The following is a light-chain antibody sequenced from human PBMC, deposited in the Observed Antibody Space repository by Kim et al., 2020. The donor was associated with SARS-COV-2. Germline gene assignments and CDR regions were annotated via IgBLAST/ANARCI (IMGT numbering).Light chain of an antibody. Sequence: SPGQSVTISCTETSSDVGGYNYVSWYQQHPGKAPKLMIYDVSKRPSGVPDRFSGSKSGNTASLTISGLQAEDEADYYCCSYAGSYVFGTGTKVTVL. CDR2: DVS. V-gene: IGLV2-11*01. J-gene: IGLJ1*01. CDR1: SSDVGGYNY. CDR3: CSYAGSYV.